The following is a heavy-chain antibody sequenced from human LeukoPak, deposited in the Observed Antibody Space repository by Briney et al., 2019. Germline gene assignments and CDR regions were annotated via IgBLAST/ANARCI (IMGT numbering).Heavy chain of an antibody. V-gene: IGHV3-23*01. D-gene: IGHD3-22*01. CDR1: GFTFSSYA. CDR3: AKARYYYDSSGYPHFDY. J-gene: IGHJ4*02. Sequence: GGSLRLSCAASGFTFSSYAMSWVRQAPGKGLEWVSAISGSGGSTYYADSVKGRFTISRDNSKNTLYLQMNSLRAEDTAVYYCAKARYYYDSSGYPHFDYRGQGTPVTVSS. CDR2: ISGSGGST.